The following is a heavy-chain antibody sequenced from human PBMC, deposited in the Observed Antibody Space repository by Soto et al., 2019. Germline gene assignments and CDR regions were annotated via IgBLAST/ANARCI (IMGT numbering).Heavy chain of an antibody. CDR3: ASGAAWGVRVMVATTNDLDI. J-gene: IGHJ3*02. CDR1: GYTFTSYG. D-gene: IGHD2-15*01. CDR2: ISAYNGNT. V-gene: IGHV1-18*01. Sequence: ASVKVSCKASGYTFTSYGISWVRQAPGQWLEWMGWISAYNGNTNYAQKLQGRVTMTTDTSTSTAYMELRSLRSDYTAVYYCASGAAWGVRVMVATTNDLDIWGKGTTVTVSS.